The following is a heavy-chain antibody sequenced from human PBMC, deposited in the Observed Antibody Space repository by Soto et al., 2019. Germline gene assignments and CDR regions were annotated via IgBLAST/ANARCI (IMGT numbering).Heavy chain of an antibody. CDR2: ISYDGSNK. CDR1: GFTFSSYA. D-gene: IGHD6-13*01. CDR3: ARDKGGSSWDGEDYYYGMDV. V-gene: IGHV3-30-3*01. J-gene: IGHJ6*02. Sequence: GGSLRLSCAASGFTFSSYAMHWVRQAPGKGLEWVAVISYDGSNKYYADSVKGRFTISRDNSKNTLYLQMNSLRAEDTAVYYCARDKGGSSWDGEDYYYGMDVWGQGTTVTVSS.